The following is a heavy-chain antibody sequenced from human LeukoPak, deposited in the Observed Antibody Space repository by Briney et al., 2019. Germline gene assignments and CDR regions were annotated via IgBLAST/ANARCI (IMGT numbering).Heavy chain of an antibody. D-gene: IGHD3-10*01. CDR2: INHSGST. V-gene: IGHV4-34*01. CDR1: GGSFSGYY. Sequence: SETLSLTCAVYGGSFSGYYWSWIRQPPGKGLEWIGEINHSGSTNYSPSLKSRVTISVDTSKNQFSLKLSSVTAADTAVYYCARATWFGEFHFDYWGQGTLVTVSS. CDR3: ARATWFGEFHFDY. J-gene: IGHJ4*02.